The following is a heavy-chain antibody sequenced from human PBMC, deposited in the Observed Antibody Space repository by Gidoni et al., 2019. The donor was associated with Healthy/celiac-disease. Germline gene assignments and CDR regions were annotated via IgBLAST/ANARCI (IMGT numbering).Heavy chain of an antibody. D-gene: IGHD2-2*01. J-gene: IGHJ6*02. CDR2: ISYGGSNK. CDR1: GFTFSSYA. Sequence: QVQLVESGGGVVQPGRSRRLSCAASGFTFSSYAMHWVRQAPGKGLEWVAVISYGGSNKYYADSVKGRFTISRDNSKNTLYLQMNSLRAEDTAVYYCARASTKGLRYYYYGMDVWGQGTTVTVSS. V-gene: IGHV3-30-3*01. CDR3: ARASTKGLRYYYYGMDV.